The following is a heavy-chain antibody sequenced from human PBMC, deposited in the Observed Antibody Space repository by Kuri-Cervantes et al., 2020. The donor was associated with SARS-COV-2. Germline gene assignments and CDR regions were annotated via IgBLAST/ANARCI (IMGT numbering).Heavy chain of an antibody. CDR1: GFTFSSYA. V-gene: IGHV3-23*01. CDR3: AKKGDSSSWYPGASDI. D-gene: IGHD6-13*01. J-gene: IGHJ3*02. Sequence: GESLKISCAASGFTFSSYAMSWVRQAPGKGLEWVSAISGSGGSTYYADSVKGRFTISRDNSKNTLYLQMNSLRAEDTAVYYCAKKGDSSSWYPGASDIWGQGTMVTVSS. CDR2: ISGSGGST.